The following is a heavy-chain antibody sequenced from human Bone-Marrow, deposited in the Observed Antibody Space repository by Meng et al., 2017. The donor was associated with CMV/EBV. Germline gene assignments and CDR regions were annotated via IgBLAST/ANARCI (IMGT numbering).Heavy chain of an antibody. CDR1: GFTFSSYG. D-gene: IGHD4-23*01. CDR2: IRYDGSNK. CDR3: AKARSVVTPYYFDY. J-gene: IGHJ4*02. V-gene: IGHV3-30*02. Sequence: LSLTCAASGFTFSSYGMHWVRQAPGKGLEWVAFIRYDGSNKYYADSVKGRFTISRDNSKNTLYLQMNSLRAEDTAVYYCAKARSVVTPYYFDYWGQGTLVTVSS.